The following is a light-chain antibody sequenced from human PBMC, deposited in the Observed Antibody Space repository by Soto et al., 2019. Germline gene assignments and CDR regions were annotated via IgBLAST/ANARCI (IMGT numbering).Light chain of an antibody. CDR1: NIGSKS. CDR2: YDS. CDR3: QVWDSSSDHVV. Sequence: SYELTQPPSVSVAPGKTARITCGGNNIGSKSVPWYQQKPGQAPVLVIYYDSDRPSGLPERFSGSNSGNTATLTISRVEAGDEADYYCQVWDSSSDHVVFGGGTKLTVL. J-gene: IGLJ2*01. V-gene: IGLV3-21*04.